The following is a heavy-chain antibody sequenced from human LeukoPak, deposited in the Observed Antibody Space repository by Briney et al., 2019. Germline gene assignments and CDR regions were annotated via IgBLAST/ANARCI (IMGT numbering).Heavy chain of an antibody. CDR3: ARRDTTQGYFDY. CDR1: GGSISSGGYY. Sequence: SQTLSLTCAVSGGSISSGGYYWSWIRQHPGRGLEWIGYIYYSGSTFYNPSLKSRVTVSLDTSKNQFSLKLSSATAADTAVYYCARRDTTQGYFDYWGQGTLVTVSS. V-gene: IGHV4-31*11. CDR2: IYYSGST. J-gene: IGHJ4*02. D-gene: IGHD1-1*01.